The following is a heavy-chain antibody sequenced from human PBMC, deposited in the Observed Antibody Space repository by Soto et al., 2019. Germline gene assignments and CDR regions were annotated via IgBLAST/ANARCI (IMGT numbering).Heavy chain of an antibody. D-gene: IGHD3-10*01. CDR2: IHDDGSIT. Sequence: GGSLRLSCAASGFTFSSYWMHWVRQAPGKGLVWVARIHDDGSITNYADSVKGRFTISRDNAKNTLYPQMNSLRAEDTAVYYCAKMLLWFGELLDAFDIWGQGTMVTVSS. CDR1: GFTFSSYW. CDR3: AKMLLWFGELLDAFDI. V-gene: IGHV3-74*01. J-gene: IGHJ3*02.